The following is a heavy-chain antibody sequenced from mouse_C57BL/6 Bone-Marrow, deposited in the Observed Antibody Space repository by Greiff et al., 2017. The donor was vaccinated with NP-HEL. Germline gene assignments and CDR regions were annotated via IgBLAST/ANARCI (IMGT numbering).Heavy chain of an antibody. CDR3: ARAVYFYFDY. CDR2: IYPGGGYT. CDR1: GYTFTNYW. J-gene: IGHJ2*01. D-gene: IGHD1-1*01. Sequence: QVQLQQSGAELVRPGTSVKMSCKASGYTFTNYWIGWAKQRPGHGLEWIGDIYPGGGYTNYNKKFKGKATLTADKSSSTAYMQFSSLTSEDSAIYYCARAVYFYFDYWGQGTTLTVSS. V-gene: IGHV1-63*01.